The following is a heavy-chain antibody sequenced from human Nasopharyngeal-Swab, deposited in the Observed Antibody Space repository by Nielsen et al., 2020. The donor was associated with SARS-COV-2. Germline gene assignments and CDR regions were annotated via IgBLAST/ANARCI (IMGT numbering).Heavy chain of an antibody. CDR2: ISGSGGST. Sequence: GESLKISCAASGFTFSSYATSWVRQAPGKGLEWVSAISGSGGSTYYADSVKGRFTISRDNSKNTLYLQMNSLRAEDTAVYYCAKDDRRSQWLVDYYYGMDVWGQGTTVTVSS. J-gene: IGHJ6*02. D-gene: IGHD6-19*01. V-gene: IGHV3-23*01. CDR1: GFTFSSYA. CDR3: AKDDRRSQWLVDYYYGMDV.